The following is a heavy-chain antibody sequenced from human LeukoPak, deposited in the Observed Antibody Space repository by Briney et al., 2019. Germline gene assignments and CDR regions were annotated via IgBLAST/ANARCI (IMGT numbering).Heavy chain of an antibody. J-gene: IGHJ5*02. CDR1: GGSVSSYY. CDR2: IRSSGSS. Sequence: SETLSLTCTVSGGSVSSYYWSWIRQPPGKGLEWIGYIRSSGSSNYNPSLKSRVTISMDTSKNQFSLRLNSVTAADTTVYYCARDGTVATNWFDPWGQGTLVTVSS. CDR3: ARDGTVATNWFDP. D-gene: IGHD5-12*01. V-gene: IGHV4-59*02.